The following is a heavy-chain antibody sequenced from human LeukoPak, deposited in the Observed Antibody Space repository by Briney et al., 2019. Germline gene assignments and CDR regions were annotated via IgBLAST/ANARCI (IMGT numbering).Heavy chain of an antibody. V-gene: IGHV4-59*02. CDR1: GDSVSGYY. Sequence: SETLSLTCIVSGDSVSGYYWNWIRQPPGKGLEWFGYTHHSGNTLYNPSLKSRVTTSVDTSKNQFSLSLSSVTAADTAVYYCARWEVRLNAFEMWGQGTMVTVSS. D-gene: IGHD3-10*01. CDR2: THHSGNT. J-gene: IGHJ3*02. CDR3: ARWEVRLNAFEM.